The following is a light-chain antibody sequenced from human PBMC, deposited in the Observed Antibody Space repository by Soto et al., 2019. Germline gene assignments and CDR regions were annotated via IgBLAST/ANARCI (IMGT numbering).Light chain of an antibody. Sequence: IGMTQSPATLSVSPGERATLSCRASQSVSSNLAWYQQKPGQAPRLLIYGASTRATGIPARSSGSGSGTEFTLTISSLQSEDFAVYYCQQFGTFGQGTKVDIK. J-gene: IGKJ1*01. CDR3: QQFGT. V-gene: IGKV3-15*01. CDR2: GAS. CDR1: QSVSSN.